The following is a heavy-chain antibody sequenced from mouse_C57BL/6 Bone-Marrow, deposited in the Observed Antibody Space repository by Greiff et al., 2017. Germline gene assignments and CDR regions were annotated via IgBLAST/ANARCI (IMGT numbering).Heavy chain of an antibody. J-gene: IGHJ3*01. CDR2: IYPGSGNT. V-gene: IGHV1-76*01. D-gene: IGHD2-5*01. CDR3: ARGGVTTSWFAY. CDR1: GYTFTDYY. Sequence: VQVVESGAELVRPGASVKLSCKASGYTFTDYYINWVKQRPGQGLEWIARIYPGSGNTYYNEKFKGKATLTAEKSSSTAYMQLSSLTSEDSAVYFCARGGVTTSWFAYWGQGTLVTVSA.